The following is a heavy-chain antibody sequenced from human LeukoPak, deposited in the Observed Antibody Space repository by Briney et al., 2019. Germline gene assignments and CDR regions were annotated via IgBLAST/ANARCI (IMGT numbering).Heavy chain of an antibody. CDR2: IFYRGTT. D-gene: IGHD5-24*01. J-gene: IGHJ6*03. CDR3: ARTGDGYNYYNYYYVDF. CDR1: GGPISSYY. V-gene: IGHV4-59*01. Sequence: PSETLSLTCIVSGGPISSYYWSWIRQTPGKGLEWNGDIFYRGTTNYNPSLKSRVTMSVDTTNNQFSLKLSSVTAADTAIYYYARTGDGYNYYNYYYVDFWGKGTTVTVSS.